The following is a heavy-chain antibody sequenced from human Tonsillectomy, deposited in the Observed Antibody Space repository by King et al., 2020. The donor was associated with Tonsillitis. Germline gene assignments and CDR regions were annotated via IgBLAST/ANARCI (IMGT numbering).Heavy chain of an antibody. CDR2: ISYDGSNK. D-gene: IGHD1-26*01. Sequence: QLVQSGGGVVQPGRSLRLSCAASGFTFSSYGMHWVRQAPGKGLEWVAVISYDGSNKYYADSVKGRFTISRDNSKNTLYLQMNSLRAEDTAVYYCAKDSGVGASGMDVWGQGTTVTVSS. CDR1: GFTFSSYG. V-gene: IGHV3-30*18. J-gene: IGHJ6*02. CDR3: AKDSGVGASGMDV.